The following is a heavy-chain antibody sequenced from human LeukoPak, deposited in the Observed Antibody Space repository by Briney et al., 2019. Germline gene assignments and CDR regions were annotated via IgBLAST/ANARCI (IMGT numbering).Heavy chain of an antibody. V-gene: IGHV4-61*02. D-gene: IGHD3-10*01. CDR2: IYTSGSP. CDR1: GGSISSGSYY. Sequence: PSETLSLTCTVSGGSISSGSYYWSWIRQPAGKGLEWIGRIYTSGSPNYNPSLKSRVTISVDTSKNQFSLKLSSVTAADTAVYYCARGNVLLWFGEPLRWFDPWGQGTLVTVSS. CDR3: ARGNVLLWFGEPLRWFDP. J-gene: IGHJ5*02.